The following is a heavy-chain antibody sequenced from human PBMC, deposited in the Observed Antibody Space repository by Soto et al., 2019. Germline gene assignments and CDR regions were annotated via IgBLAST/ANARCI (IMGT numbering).Heavy chain of an antibody. CDR1: GYTFTSYG. V-gene: IGHV1-18*01. J-gene: IGHJ6*02. D-gene: IGHD1-26*01. CDR3: ARKHIVGADYYYYGMDV. CDR2: ISAYNGNT. Sequence: GASVKVSCKASGYTFTSYGISWVRQAPGQGLEWMGWISAYNGNTNYAQKLQGRVTMTTDTSTSTAYMELRSLRSDDTAVYYCARKHIVGADYYYYGMDVWGQGTTVTVSS.